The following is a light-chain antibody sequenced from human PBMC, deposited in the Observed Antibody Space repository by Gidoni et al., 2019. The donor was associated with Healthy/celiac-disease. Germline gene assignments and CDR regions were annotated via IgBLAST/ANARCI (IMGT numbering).Light chain of an antibody. Sequence: QSALTQPASVSGSPGQANTISCTGTSSDVGGYNYVSWYQQHPGTAPQLMIYEVSNRPSGVSNRFSGSKSGNTASLTISGLQAEDEADYYCSSYTSSSTVVFGGGPKLTVL. CDR3: SSYTSSSTVV. CDR2: EVS. CDR1: SSDVGGYNY. J-gene: IGLJ2*01. V-gene: IGLV2-14*01.